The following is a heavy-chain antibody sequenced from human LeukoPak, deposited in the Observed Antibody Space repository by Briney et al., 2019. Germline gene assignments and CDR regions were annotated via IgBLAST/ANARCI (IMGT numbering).Heavy chain of an antibody. CDR1: GFTFSSYA. Sequence: PGGSLRLSCAASGFTFSSYAMSWVRQAPGKGLEWVSAISGSGGSTYYADSVKGRFTISRDNSKNTLYLQMNSLRAEDTAVYYCAKPLLYYYDSSGSEIPGDWGQGTLVTVSS. V-gene: IGHV3-23*01. CDR2: ISGSGGST. J-gene: IGHJ4*02. CDR3: AKPLLYYYDSSGSEIPGD. D-gene: IGHD3-22*01.